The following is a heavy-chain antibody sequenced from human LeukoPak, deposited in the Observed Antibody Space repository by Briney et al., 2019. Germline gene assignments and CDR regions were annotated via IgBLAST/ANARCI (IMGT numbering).Heavy chain of an antibody. CDR3: ARVNIVVVVAATQAGTNWFDP. CDR1: GYSISSGYY. J-gene: IGHJ5*02. D-gene: IGHD2-15*01. Sequence: SETLSLTCTVSGYSISSGYYWGWIRQPPGKGLEWIGSIYHSGSTYYNPSLKSRVTISVDTSKNQFSLKLSSVTAADTAVYYCARVNIVVVVAATQAGTNWFDPWGQGTLVTVSS. CDR2: IYHSGST. V-gene: IGHV4-38-2*02.